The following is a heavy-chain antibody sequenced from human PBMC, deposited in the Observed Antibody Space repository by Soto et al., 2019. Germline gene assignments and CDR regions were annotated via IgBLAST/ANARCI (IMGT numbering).Heavy chain of an antibody. J-gene: IGHJ4*02. Sequence: EVQLLESGGGLVQPGGSLRLSCTASGFAFSSFAVTWVRQGPGKGLEWVSTISGGADSTYYADSVKGRFTISKDSAKNTVYLQINNLRAEDTAVYYCAKASGYNSCCCHYWGQGTLVTVSS. D-gene: IGHD1-20*01. CDR1: GFAFSSFA. CDR2: ISGGADST. V-gene: IGHV3-23*01. CDR3: AKASGYNSCCCHY.